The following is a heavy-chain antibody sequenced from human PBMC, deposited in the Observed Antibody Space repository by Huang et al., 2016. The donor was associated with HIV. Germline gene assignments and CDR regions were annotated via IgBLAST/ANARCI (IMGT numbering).Heavy chain of an antibody. CDR2: LYYTRKM. CDR1: GGSINTGRYY. CDR3: ARNHDFWRGRMFAISYFDV. J-gene: IGHJ2*01. D-gene: IGHD3-3*01. V-gene: IGHV4-39*01. Sequence: QMRFQESGPGLVKPSGTLSLTCNVSGGSINTGRYYWGWIRQPPGKGLEGVGSLYYTRKMHYAPSLKGRLTMSADTSKNQFSLNLSSVTAADTAIYYCARNHDFWRGRMFAISYFDVWGRGTLVTVAS.